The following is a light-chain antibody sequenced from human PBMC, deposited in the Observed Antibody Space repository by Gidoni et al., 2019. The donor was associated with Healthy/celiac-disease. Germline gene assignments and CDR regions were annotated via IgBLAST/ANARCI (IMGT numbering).Light chain of an antibody. CDR2: EDN. V-gene: IGLV6-57*04. CDR3: QSYDSSTAWV. Sequence: NFMLTQPHPVSESPGKTVTISCTRSSGSIASNYVQWYQQRPGSAPTTVIYEDNQRPSGVPDRFSGSIDSSSNSASLTISGLKTEDEADYYCQSYDSSTAWVFGGGTKLTVL. CDR1: SGSIASNY. J-gene: IGLJ3*02.